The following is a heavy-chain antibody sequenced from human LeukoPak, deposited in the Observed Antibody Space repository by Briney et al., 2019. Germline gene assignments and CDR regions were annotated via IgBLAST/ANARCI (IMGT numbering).Heavy chain of an antibody. CDR1: GYTFTGYY. J-gene: IGHJ3*02. Sequence: GASVKVSCKASGYTFTGYYMHWVRQAPGQGLEWMAMISPSGGSTSYAQKFQGRVTLTRDTSTSTVYMELSSLRSEDTALFYCARVEISGSYGTFDIWGQGTMVTVSS. CDR2: ISPSGGST. V-gene: IGHV1-46*01. D-gene: IGHD3-10*01. CDR3: ARVEISGSYGTFDI.